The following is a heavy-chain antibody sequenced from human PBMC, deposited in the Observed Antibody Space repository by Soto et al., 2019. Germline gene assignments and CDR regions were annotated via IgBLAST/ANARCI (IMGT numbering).Heavy chain of an antibody. D-gene: IGHD3-3*01. V-gene: IGHV4-39*01. CDR3: ARHATIFGVVHFDY. Sequence: SQTLSLNCTVAYGSISSSSYYRGLNRKPPGKGLEWIGSIYYSGSTYYNPSLKSRVTISVDTSKNQFSLKLSSVTAADTAVYYCARHATIFGVVHFDYWGQGTLVTVSS. CDR1: YGSISSSSYY. J-gene: IGHJ4*02. CDR2: IYYSGST.